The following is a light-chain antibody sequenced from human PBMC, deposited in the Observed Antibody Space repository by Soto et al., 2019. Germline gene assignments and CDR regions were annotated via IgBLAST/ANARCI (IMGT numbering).Light chain of an antibody. CDR2: AAS. CDR1: QSVSSY. CDR3: QQSYRAVT. J-gene: IGKJ5*01. V-gene: IGKV1-39*01. Sequence: DIQMTQSPSSLSASVGDRISITCRASQSVSSYLNWYQQKPGKAPRLLSYAASHLQTGVPSRFRGTGSATHFTHTISSLQPEDFATYYCQQSYRAVTFDQGTRLEIK.